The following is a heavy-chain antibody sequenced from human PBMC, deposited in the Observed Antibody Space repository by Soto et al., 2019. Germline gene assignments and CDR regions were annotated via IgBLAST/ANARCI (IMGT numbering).Heavy chain of an antibody. CDR2: IYHSGST. J-gene: IGHJ4*02. V-gene: IGHV4-4*02. CDR3: ARDRGFGELHGTYYFDY. D-gene: IGHD3-10*01. CDR1: GGSISSSNW. Sequence: QVQLQESGPGLVKPSGTLSLTCAVSGGSISSSNWWSWVRQPPGKGLEWIGEIYHSGSTNYNPSLTSRGTLSVDKSKTQFSLKLSSVTAADTAVYYCARDRGFGELHGTYYFDYWGQGTLVTVSS.